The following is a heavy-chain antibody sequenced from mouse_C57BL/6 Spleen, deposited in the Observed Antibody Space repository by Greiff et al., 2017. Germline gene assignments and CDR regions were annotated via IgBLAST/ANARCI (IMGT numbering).Heavy chain of an antibody. CDR1: GYAFSSSW. J-gene: IGHJ3*01. Sequence: VQLQQSGPELVKPGASVKISCKASGYAFSSSWMTWVKQRPGKGLEWIGRIYPGDGDPNYNGKFKGKATLTADHSSSTAYMQLSSLTSEDSAVDFCARAGSSGFAYGGQGTLVTVSA. CDR3: ARAGSSGFAY. V-gene: IGHV1-82*01. D-gene: IGHD3-2*02. CDR2: IYPGDGDP.